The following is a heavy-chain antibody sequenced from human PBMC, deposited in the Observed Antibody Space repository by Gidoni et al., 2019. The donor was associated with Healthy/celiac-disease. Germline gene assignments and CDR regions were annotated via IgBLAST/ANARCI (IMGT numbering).Heavy chain of an antibody. D-gene: IGHD3-22*01. Sequence: SYHWGWSRQPPGKGLEWIGSIYYSGSTYYNPSLKSRVTISVDTSKNQFSLKLSSVTAAYTAVYYCARHEARYYYDSSGPGEVGYWGQGTLVTVSS. CDR3: ARHEARYYYDSSGPGEVGY. J-gene: IGHJ4*02. CDR1: SYH. CDR2: IYYSGST. V-gene: IGHV4-39*01.